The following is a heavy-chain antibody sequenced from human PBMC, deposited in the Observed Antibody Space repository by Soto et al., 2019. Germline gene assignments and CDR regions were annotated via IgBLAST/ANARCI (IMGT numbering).Heavy chain of an antibody. CDR1: GGSFSGYY. CDR3: ARIVVVPAAISYYYYMDV. J-gene: IGHJ6*03. CDR2: INHSGST. V-gene: IGHV4-34*01. Sequence: SETLSLTCAVYGGSFSGYYWSWIRQPPGKGLEWIGEINHSGSTNYNPSLKSRVTISVDTSKNQFSLKLSSVTAADTAVYYCARIVVVPAAISYYYYMDVWGKGTTVTVS. D-gene: IGHD2-2*01.